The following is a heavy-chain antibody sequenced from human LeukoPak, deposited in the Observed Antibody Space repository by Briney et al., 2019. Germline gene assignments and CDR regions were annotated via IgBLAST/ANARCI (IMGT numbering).Heavy chain of an antibody. CDR1: GSSFTNYY. J-gene: IGHJ4*02. CDR2: ISPGDSDA. V-gene: IGHV5-51*01. D-gene: IGHD2-2*01. Sequence: GESLKISCKGSGSSFTNYYIGWVRQTPGKGVEWMGIISPGDSDARYSPSFQGQVTISADNSISTAYLRWSSLKAADAAMYYCARRYCSSTSCNPYFFDYWGQGTLVTVSS. CDR3: ARRYCSSTSCNPYFFDY.